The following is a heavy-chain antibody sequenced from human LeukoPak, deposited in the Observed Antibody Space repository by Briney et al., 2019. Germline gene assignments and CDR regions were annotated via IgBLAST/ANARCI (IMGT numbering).Heavy chain of an antibody. J-gene: IGHJ4*02. V-gene: IGHV1-2*02. CDR1: GYTFTDYY. Sequence: ASVTVSCMASGYTFTDYYMHWVRQAAGQGVEWMGWINPNDGDTNYAQKFQGRVTMTRDTSISTAHMEVSRLRSDDTAVYYCARANFLYCSSSTCLFDYWGQGTLVTVSS. CDR3: ARANFLYCSSSTCLFDY. CDR2: INPNDGDT. D-gene: IGHD2-2*01.